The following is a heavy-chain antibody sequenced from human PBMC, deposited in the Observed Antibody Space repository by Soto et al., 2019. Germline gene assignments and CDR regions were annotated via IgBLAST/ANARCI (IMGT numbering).Heavy chain of an antibody. D-gene: IGHD6-6*01. CDR1: GFTFSNYA. CDR3: AKDEYSTSSSYFDY. V-gene: IGHV3-23*01. Sequence: GGSLRLSCAASGFTFSNYAMSWVRQAPGKGLEWVSAISGSGGSTYYADSVKGRFTISRDNSKNTVYLQMNSLRAEDTAVYYCAKDEYSTSSSYFDYWGQGTLVTVSS. J-gene: IGHJ4*02. CDR2: ISGSGGST.